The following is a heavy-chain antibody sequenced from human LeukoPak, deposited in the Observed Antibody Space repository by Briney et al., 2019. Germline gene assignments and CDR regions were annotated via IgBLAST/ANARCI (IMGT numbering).Heavy chain of an antibody. CDR3: ARARGRGSGGHFDI. J-gene: IGHJ3*02. V-gene: IGHV3-11*06. CDR2: ISSSSSYT. Sequence: PGGSLRLSCAATGFTFSDEYMSWIRQAPGKGLEWVSYISSSSSYTNYADSVKGRFTISRDNAKNSLSLQMNSLRAEDTAVYYWARARGRGSGGHFDIWGQGTMVTVSS. CDR1: GFTFSDEY.